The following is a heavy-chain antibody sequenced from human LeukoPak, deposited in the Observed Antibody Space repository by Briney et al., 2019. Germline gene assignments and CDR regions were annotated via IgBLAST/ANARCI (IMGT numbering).Heavy chain of an antibody. D-gene: IGHD2-21*02. CDR2: IYNNGNT. Sequence: SETLPLTCTVSGGSIKNFYWSWIRQSPGKGLEWLGYIYNNGNTNYNASLKSRVIMSIDTSKNQFSLKVTSVTAADTAIYYCARVLRGAYCGGDCYRLDYWGQGMLVIVSS. J-gene: IGHJ4*02. CDR1: GGSIKNFY. V-gene: IGHV4-59*01. CDR3: ARVLRGAYCGGDCYRLDY.